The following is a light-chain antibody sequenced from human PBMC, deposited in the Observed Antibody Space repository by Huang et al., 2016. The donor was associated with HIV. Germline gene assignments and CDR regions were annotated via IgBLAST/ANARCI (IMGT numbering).Light chain of an antibody. CDR2: GAS. J-gene: IGKJ4*01. CDR1: QSVSNNY. CDR3: QQYGTLLT. Sequence: EIVLTQSPGTLSLSPGERATLSCRASQSVSNNYLAWYQQKPGQAPRLLIYGASSRAPGIPDRFSGSGSGTGFTLTISRLEPEDFAVYFCQQYGTLLTFGGGTKVEI. V-gene: IGKV3-20*01.